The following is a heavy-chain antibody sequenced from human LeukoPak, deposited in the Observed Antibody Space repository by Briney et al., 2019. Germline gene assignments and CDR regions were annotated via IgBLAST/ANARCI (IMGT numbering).Heavy chain of an antibody. D-gene: IGHD3-10*02. CDR2: ISGDGDST. CDR1: GFRFDDSA. Sequence: GGSLRLSCAASGFRFDDSAMHWVRQPPGKGLEWVSLISGDGDSTFYADSVRGRFTISRDNSKNSLYLQMNSLGPEDTALYYCAAYVNLDFWGQGTLVIAS. J-gene: IGHJ4*02. V-gene: IGHV3-43*02. CDR3: AAYVNLDF.